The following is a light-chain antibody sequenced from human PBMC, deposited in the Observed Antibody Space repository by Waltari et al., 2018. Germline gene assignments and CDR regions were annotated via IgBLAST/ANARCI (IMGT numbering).Light chain of an antibody. CDR1: NNNIGTYT. V-gene: IGLV1-44*01. Sequence: QSALTQEASVSGTVGQKVTLSCSGNNNNIGTYTVGWYQQISHGVPKPVMFGKSLPSWIPDRFSASKSGTTASLTISGLQPEDEAHYCCSTWDYTLSGLVFGGGTKLTVL. CDR3: STWDYTLSGLV. CDR2: GKS. J-gene: IGLJ2*01.